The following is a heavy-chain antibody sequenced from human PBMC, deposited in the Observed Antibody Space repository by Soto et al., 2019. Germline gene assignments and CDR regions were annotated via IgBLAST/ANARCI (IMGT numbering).Heavy chain of an antibody. CDR2: IYYAGNT. CDR1: GGSISSSSYY. J-gene: IGHJ4*02. D-gene: IGHD2-15*01. Sequence: QLQLQESGPGLVKPSETLSLTCTVSGGSISSSSYYWGWIRQPPGKGLEWIGSIYYAGNTYYTPSLKSRVTRSVYTSKTQFSLKLSSVTAADTAVYYCAREGGRYCSGGSCQVDYWGQGTLVTVSS. V-gene: IGHV4-39*02. CDR3: AREGGRYCSGGSCQVDY.